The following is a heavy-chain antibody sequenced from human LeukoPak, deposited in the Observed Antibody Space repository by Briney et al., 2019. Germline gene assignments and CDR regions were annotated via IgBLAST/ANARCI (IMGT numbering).Heavy chain of an antibody. D-gene: IGHD6-6*01. J-gene: IGHJ3*02. CDR1: GFTVRSNY. Sequence: PGGSLRLSCAASGFTVRSNYMNWVRQAPGKGLEWVSVIYSGGNTFYADSVKGRFTISRDNSKNTLFLQMNSLRAEDTAVYYCARVSLLSIGNDAFDIWGQGTMVTVSS. CDR2: IYSGGNT. V-gene: IGHV3-66*01. CDR3: ARVSLLSIGNDAFDI.